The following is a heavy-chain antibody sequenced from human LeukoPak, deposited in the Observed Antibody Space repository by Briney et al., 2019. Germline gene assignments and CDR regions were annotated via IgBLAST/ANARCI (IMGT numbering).Heavy chain of an antibody. Sequence: PGGSLRLSCAASGFTFSSYAMSWVRQAPGKGLEWVSAISGSGGSTYYADSVKGRFTISRDNSKNTLYLQMNSLRVEDTAVYYCAKAPERSCNGASCYPLDYWGQGTLVTVSS. CDR1: GFTFSSYA. V-gene: IGHV3-23*01. D-gene: IGHD2-15*01. CDR2: ISGSGGST. CDR3: AKAPERSCNGASCYPLDY. J-gene: IGHJ4*02.